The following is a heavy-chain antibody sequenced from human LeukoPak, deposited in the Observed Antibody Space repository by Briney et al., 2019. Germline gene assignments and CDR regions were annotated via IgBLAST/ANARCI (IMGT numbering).Heavy chain of an antibody. Sequence: SETLSLTCTVSGYSISSGYYWGWIRQPPGKGLEWIGFIYDNESANYKSSLESRVTMTVDTSKNQVSLKLNSVTAADTAVYYCARVLQNYYHLDVWGEGTTVTVSS. CDR2: IYDNESA. V-gene: IGHV4-38-2*02. D-gene: IGHD3-3*01. J-gene: IGHJ6*03. CDR3: ARVLQNYYHLDV. CDR1: GYSISSGYY.